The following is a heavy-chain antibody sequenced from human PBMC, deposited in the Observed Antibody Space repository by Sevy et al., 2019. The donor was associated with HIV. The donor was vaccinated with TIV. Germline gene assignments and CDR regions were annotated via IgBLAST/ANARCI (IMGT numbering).Heavy chain of an antibody. V-gene: IGHV4-30-4*01. Sequence: SETLSLTCTVSGGSISSGDYYWSWIRQPPGKGLEWIGYIYYSGSTYYNPSLKSRVTISVDTSKNQFSLKLSSVTAADTAVYYCAREGRWELTTYFDYWVQGTLVTVSS. D-gene: IGHD1-26*01. CDR2: IYYSGST. CDR3: AREGRWELTTYFDY. J-gene: IGHJ4*02. CDR1: GGSISSGDYY.